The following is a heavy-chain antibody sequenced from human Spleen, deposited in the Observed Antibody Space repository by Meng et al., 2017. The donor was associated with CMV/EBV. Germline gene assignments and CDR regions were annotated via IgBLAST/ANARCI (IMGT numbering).Heavy chain of an antibody. J-gene: IGHJ3*02. CDR3: ASRDGSYSFTVTTDAFDI. Sequence: ASVKVSCKASGYTFTGYYMHWVRQAPGQGLEWMRWINPNSGGTNYAQKFQGRVTMTRDTSISTAYMELSRLRSDDTAVYYCASRDGSYSFTVTTDAFDIWGQGTMVTVSS. D-gene: IGHD1-26*01. V-gene: IGHV1-2*02. CDR1: GYTFTGYY. CDR2: INPNSGGT.